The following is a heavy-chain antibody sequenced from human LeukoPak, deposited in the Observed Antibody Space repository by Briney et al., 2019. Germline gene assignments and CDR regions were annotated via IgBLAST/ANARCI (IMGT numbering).Heavy chain of an antibody. CDR1: GLTFSSYA. D-gene: IGHD3-22*01. Sequence: GGSLRLSCAGSGLTFSSYAMSWVRQAPGKGLEWVSGISSSGDSTFYADSVKGRFTISRDNSKNTLYLQMNSLRAEDTAVYYCAKVYYDRDYRGQGTLVTVSS. CDR3: AKVYYDRDY. V-gene: IGHV3-23*01. CDR2: ISSSGDST. J-gene: IGHJ4*02.